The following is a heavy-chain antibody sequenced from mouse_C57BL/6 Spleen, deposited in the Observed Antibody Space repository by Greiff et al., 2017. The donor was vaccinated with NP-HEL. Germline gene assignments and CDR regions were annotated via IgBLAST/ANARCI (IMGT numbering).Heavy chain of an antibody. CDR3: ARHGNYWFAY. D-gene: IGHD2-1*01. Sequence: VQLQQSGAELVKPGASVKISCKASGYAFSSYWMNWVEQRPGKGLEWIGQIYPGDGDTNYNGQFKGKATLTADKSSSTAYMQLSSLTSEDSSVYFCARHGNYWFAYWGQGTLVTVSA. CDR2: IYPGDGDT. CDR1: GYAFSSYW. J-gene: IGHJ3*01. V-gene: IGHV1-80*01.